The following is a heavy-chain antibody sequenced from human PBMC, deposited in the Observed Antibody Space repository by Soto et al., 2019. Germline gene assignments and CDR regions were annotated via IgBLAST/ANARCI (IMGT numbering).Heavy chain of an antibody. J-gene: IGHJ4*02. D-gene: IGHD3-22*01. CDR1: GFTFSSYG. V-gene: IGHV3-33*01. CDR2: IWYDGSNK. Sequence: QVQLVESGGGVVQPGRSLRLSCAASGFTFSSYGMHWVRKAPGTGLEWVAVIWYDGSNKYYADSVKGRFTISRDNSKNTLDLQMNSLRAEDTAVYYCARDSHPQWLELDYWGQGTLVTVSS. CDR3: ARDSHPQWLELDY.